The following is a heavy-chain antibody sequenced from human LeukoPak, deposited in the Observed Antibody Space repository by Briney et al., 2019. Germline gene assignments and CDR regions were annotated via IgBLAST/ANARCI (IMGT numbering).Heavy chain of an antibody. V-gene: IGHV4-39*01. CDR3: ARGRRMVRGVIRYFDY. J-gene: IGHJ4*02. CDR1: GGSISSSSYY. CDR2: IYYSGST. D-gene: IGHD3-10*01. Sequence: SETLSLTCTVSGGSISSSSYYWGWIRQPPGKGLEWIGSIYYSGSTYYNPSLKSRVTISVDTSKIQFSLKLSSVTAADTAVYYCARGRRMVRGVIRYFDYWGQGTLVTVSS.